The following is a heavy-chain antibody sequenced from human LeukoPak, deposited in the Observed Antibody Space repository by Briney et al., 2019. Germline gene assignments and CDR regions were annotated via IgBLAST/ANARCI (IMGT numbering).Heavy chain of an antibody. J-gene: IGHJ3*02. CDR2: IYSGGST. CDR1: GFTVSSNY. D-gene: IGHD1-7*01. V-gene: IGHV3-53*05. Sequence: GGSLRLSCAASGFTVSSNYMSWVRQAPGKGLEWVSVIYSGGSTYYADSVKGRFTISRDNSKNTLYLQMNSLRAEDTAVYYCARLRNWNYGGDAFDIWGQGTMVTVSS. CDR3: ARLRNWNYGGDAFDI.